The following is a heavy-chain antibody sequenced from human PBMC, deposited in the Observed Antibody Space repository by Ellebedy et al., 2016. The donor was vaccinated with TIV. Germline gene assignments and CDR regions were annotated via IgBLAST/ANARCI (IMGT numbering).Heavy chain of an antibody. Sequence: MPSETLSLTCTVSGGSISNSDYYWNWIRQPPGKGLEWIGSIYYSGSAYYNPSLKSRVTVSVDTSKNQFSLNLSSVTAADTAVYYCRRDPALPRGRFDTWGQGTLVTVSS. CDR1: GGSISNSDYY. CDR3: RRDPALPRGRFDT. J-gene: IGHJ5*02. V-gene: IGHV4-39*07. CDR2: IYYSGSA.